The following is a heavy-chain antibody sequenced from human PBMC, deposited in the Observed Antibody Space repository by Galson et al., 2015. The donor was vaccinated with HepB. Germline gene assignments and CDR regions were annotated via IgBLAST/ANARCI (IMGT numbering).Heavy chain of an antibody. D-gene: IGHD2-2*02. V-gene: IGHV1-58*02. CDR2: IVVGSGNT. Sequence: SVKVSCKASGFTFTSSAMQWVRQARGQRLEWIGWIVVGSGNTNYAQKFQERVTITRDMSTSTAYMELSSLRSEDTAVYYCAAGRLYCSSTSCYITWFDPWGQGTLVTVSS. CDR3: AAGRLYCSSTSCYITWFDP. CDR1: GFTFTSSA. J-gene: IGHJ5*02.